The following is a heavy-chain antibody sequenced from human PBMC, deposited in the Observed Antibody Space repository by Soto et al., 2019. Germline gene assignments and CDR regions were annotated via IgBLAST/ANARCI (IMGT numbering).Heavy chain of an antibody. V-gene: IGHV1-18*04. CDR3: ARAVGLRFLEWLLPYYYYGMDV. CDR2: ISAYNGNT. J-gene: IGHJ6*02. CDR1: GYTFTSYG. Sequence: AFVKVSCKASGYTFTSYGISWVRQAPGQGLEWMGWISAYNGNTNYAQKLQGRVTMTRDTSTSTVYMELSSLRSEDTAVYYCARAVGLRFLEWLLPYYYYGMDVWGQGTTVTVSS. D-gene: IGHD3-3*01.